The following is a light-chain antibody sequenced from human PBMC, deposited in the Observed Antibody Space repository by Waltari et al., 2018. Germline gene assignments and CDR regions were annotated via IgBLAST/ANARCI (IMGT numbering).Light chain of an antibody. J-gene: IGKJ4*01. CDR3: QQRSNWPPLT. CDR2: NAA. V-gene: IGKV3-11*01. CDR1: QSIRDF. Sequence: EIVLTQSPATLSLSPGGSATLSCRASQSIRDFLAWYQHKPGQAPRLLIYNAAVSATYTPARFSGSGSGTDFTLTISSLEPEDFAVYYCQQRSNWPPLTFGGGTKVEIK.